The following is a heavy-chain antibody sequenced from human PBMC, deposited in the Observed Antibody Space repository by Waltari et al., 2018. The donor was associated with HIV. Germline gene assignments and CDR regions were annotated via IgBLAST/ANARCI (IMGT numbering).Heavy chain of an antibody. D-gene: IGHD6-19*01. J-gene: IGHJ5*02. CDR2: INRNGNT. CDR3: ARDPGTSGWYRGWFDP. Sequence: QEHLQQWGAGMLKPSETLSLTCAVYGGSFSVYYWSCIRQSPGKGIEWIVEINRNGNTNYNPSRKSRISISLDTYKNQFSLKLTSVTAADTAVYYCARDPGTSGWYRGWFDPWGQGTLVIVSS. V-gene: IGHV4-34*01. CDR1: GGSFSVYY.